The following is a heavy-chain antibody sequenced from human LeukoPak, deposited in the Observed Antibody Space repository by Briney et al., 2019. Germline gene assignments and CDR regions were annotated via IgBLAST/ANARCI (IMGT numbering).Heavy chain of an antibody. V-gene: IGHV4-59*11. CDR1: GGSISSHY. Sequence: SETLSLTCPVSGGSISSHYWSWIRQPPGKGLEWVGYIYYSGTTNYNPSLKSRVTISVDTSKNQFSLKLSSVTAADTAVYYCARGVYIAAAQYGYWGQGTLVTVSS. D-gene: IGHD6-13*01. CDR3: ARGVYIAAAQYGY. CDR2: IYYSGTT. J-gene: IGHJ4*02.